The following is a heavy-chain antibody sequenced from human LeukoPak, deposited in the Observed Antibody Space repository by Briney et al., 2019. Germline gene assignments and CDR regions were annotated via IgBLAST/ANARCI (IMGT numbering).Heavy chain of an antibody. V-gene: IGHV1-69*13. J-gene: IGHJ4*02. CDR3: AKHYYGSGSYYNEQNYFDY. D-gene: IGHD3-10*01. CDR2: IIPIFGTA. Sequence: ASVKVSCKASGGTFSSYAISWVRQAPGQGLEWMGGIIPIFGTASYAQKFQGRVTITADESTSTAYMELSSLRSEDTAVYYCAKHYYGSGSYYNEQNYFDYWGQGTLVTVSS. CDR1: GGTFSSYA.